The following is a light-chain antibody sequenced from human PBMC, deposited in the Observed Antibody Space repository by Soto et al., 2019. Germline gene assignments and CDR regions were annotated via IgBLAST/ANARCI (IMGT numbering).Light chain of an antibody. J-gene: IGKJ4*01. CDR3: QQYPAAPLT. V-gene: IGKV3-20*01. CDR1: QSISSSS. Sequence: EIVLTQSPGTLYLSPGERASLSCRTSQSISSSSLAWYQQRPGQPPRLLIYDASRRATGVPDRFTGSGSGTDFTLTISRLEPEDFAVYYCQQYPAAPLTFGGGTRVEIK. CDR2: DAS.